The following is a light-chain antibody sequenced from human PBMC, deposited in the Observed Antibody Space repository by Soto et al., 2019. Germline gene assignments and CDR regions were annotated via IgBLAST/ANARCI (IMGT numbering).Light chain of an antibody. CDR2: AAS. V-gene: IGKV1-6*01. CDR1: QAIRSD. J-gene: IGKJ1*01. Sequence: VQMTQSPAALSASVGDRVTITCRASQAIRSDLGWYQMKPGKVPKLLIYAASNLQSGVPSRFIGRGYGTDFTLTISSLQPEDFATYYCLQDYNYPRTFGQGTKVDIK. CDR3: LQDYNYPRT.